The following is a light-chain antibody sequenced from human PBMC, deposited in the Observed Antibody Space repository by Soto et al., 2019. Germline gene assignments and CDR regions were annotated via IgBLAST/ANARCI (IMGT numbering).Light chain of an antibody. V-gene: IGKV1-33*01. CDR2: DAS. Sequence: DIQMTQSPSSLSASVGDTVTITCQASQDITNHLNWYQQKPGKAPNLLIYDASHLGTGVPSRFSGSGSGTYFTLTMSGLQPEDIATYYCQKYDDVPLFGPGTNVDF. J-gene: IGKJ3*01. CDR1: QDITNH. CDR3: QKYDDVPL.